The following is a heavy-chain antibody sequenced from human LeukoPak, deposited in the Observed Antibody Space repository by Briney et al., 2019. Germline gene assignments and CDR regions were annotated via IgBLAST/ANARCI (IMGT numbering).Heavy chain of an antibody. CDR3: GKTTTGYSSGRYPGWPVDY. V-gene: IGHV3-23*01. J-gene: IGHJ4*02. D-gene: IGHD6-19*01. CDR1: GLTFNNYA. Sequence: PGGSLRLSCAASGLTFNNYAMCWVRQAPGKGLEWVSGIFGSGGSAHYADSVKGRFTISRDNSKNMVYLQVDSLRVEDTAIYYCGKTTTGYSSGRYPGWPVDYWGQGTLVTVSS. CDR2: IFGSGGSA.